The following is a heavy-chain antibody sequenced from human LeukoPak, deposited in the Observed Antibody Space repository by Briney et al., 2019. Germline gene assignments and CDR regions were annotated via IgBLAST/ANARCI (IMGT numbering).Heavy chain of an antibody. CDR2: ISAYNGNT. CDR1: GYTFTSYG. CDR3: ARVAAAAGAFDY. D-gene: IGHD6-13*01. Sequence: GASVKVSCKASGYTFTSYGISWVRQAPGQGLEWMGWISAYNGNTNYAQKLQGRVTMTTDTSTGTAYMELRSLRSDDKAVYYCARVAAAAGAFDYWGQGTLVTVSS. J-gene: IGHJ4*02. V-gene: IGHV1-18*01.